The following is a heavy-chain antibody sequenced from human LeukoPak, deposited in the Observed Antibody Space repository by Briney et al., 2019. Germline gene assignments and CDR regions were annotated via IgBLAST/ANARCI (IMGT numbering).Heavy chain of an antibody. CDR3: AKGDYGGNSPVDY. CDR1: GFTFDDNA. J-gene: IGHJ4*02. CDR2: ISWNSGSI. V-gene: IGHV3-9*01. D-gene: IGHD4-23*01. Sequence: GGSLRLSCAASGFTFDDNAMHWVRQAPGKGLEWVSGISWNSGSIGYADSVKGRFTISRDNAKNSLYLQMNSLRAEDTALYYCAKGDYGGNSPVDYWGQGTLVTVSS.